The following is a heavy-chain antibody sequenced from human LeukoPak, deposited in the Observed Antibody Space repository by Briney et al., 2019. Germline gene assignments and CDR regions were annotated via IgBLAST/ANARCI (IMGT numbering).Heavy chain of an antibody. CDR2: IIPIFGTA. V-gene: IGHV1-69*05. D-gene: IGHD6-6*01. J-gene: IGHJ4*02. Sequence: SVKVSCKASGGTFSSYAISWVRQAPGQGLEWMGGIIPIFGTANYAQKFQGRVTITTDESTSTAYMELSSLRSEDTAVYYCARGDEHSSSSGYFDYWGQGTLVTVSS. CDR3: ARGDEHSSSSGYFDY. CDR1: GGTFSSYA.